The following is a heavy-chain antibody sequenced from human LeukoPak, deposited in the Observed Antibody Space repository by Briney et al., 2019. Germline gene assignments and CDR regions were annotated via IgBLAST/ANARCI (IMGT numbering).Heavy chain of an antibody. D-gene: IGHD3-10*01. CDR1: GFSFNAYW. J-gene: IGHJ6*02. V-gene: IGHV3-30*03. Sequence: GGSLRLSCTASGFSFNAYWMHWVRQAPGTGLEWVAIMSYDENTKYYADSVKGRFTVSRDNSKNTLYLQMDSLRPEDTAVYYCAGDDQSVIMGRGQTSYYYYGMDVWGQGTTVTVSS. CDR3: AGDDQSVIMGRGQTSYYYYGMDV. CDR2: MSYDENTK.